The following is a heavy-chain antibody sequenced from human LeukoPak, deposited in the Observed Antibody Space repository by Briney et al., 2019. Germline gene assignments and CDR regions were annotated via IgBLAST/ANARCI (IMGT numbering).Heavy chain of an antibody. CDR2: ISGDGTIK. J-gene: IGHJ4*02. D-gene: IGHD3-10*01. CDR1: GFPFSSYW. V-gene: IGHV3-74*03. CDR3: SRSQFYY. Sequence: GGSLRLSCEPSGFPFSSYWMLWVRQAPGKGLVWVSRISGDGTIKTYADFVRGRFTISRDNTKNILYLQMNSLRVEDTAIYFCSRSQFYYWGQGVLVTVSS.